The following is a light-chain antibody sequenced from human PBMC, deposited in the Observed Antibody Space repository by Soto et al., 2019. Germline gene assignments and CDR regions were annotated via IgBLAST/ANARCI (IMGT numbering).Light chain of an antibody. CDR2: DAS. CDR3: QQRSTWPFT. Sequence: EIVLTQSPATLSLSPGERATLSCRASQSISSYLAWYQQKPDQAPRLLIYDASNRATGIPARFRGSGSGTDFTLTISSLEPEYFAVYYCQQRSTWPFTFGPGTKVDIK. V-gene: IGKV3-11*01. J-gene: IGKJ3*01. CDR1: QSISSY.